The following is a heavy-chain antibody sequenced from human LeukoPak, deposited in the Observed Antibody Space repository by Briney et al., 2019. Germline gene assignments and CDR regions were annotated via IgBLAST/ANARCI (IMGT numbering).Heavy chain of an antibody. Sequence: GGSLRLSCAASGFTFSSYAMNWVRQSPGRGLEYVSAVSSDGYYTYYANSVKGRFTISRDNSKNTLYLQMGSLRAEDMAVYYCARAGNGWYVYDYWGQGTLVTVSS. CDR1: GFTFSSYA. CDR2: VSSDGYYT. CDR3: ARAGNGWYVYDY. J-gene: IGHJ4*02. V-gene: IGHV3-64*01. D-gene: IGHD6-19*01.